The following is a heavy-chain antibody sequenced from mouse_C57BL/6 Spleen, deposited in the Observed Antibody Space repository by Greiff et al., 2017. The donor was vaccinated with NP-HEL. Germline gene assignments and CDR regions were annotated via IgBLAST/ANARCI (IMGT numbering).Heavy chain of an antibody. Sequence: VQLQQSDAELVKPGASVKISCKVSGYTFTDHTIHWMKQRPEQGLAWIGYIYPRDGSTKYNEKFKGKATLTADKSSSTAYMQLNSLTSEDSAVYVCARGGMVTTWAMEYWGQGTSVTVSS. J-gene: IGHJ4*01. D-gene: IGHD2-2*01. CDR1: GYTFTDHT. CDR3: ARGGMVTTWAMEY. V-gene: IGHV1-78*01. CDR2: IYPRDGST.